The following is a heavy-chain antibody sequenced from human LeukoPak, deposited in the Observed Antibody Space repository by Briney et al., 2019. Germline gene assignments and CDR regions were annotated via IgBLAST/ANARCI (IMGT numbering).Heavy chain of an antibody. CDR3: ARSLNTAMGSFYY. J-gene: IGHJ4*02. D-gene: IGHD5-18*01. CDR2: IYSGGST. V-gene: IGHV3-53*01. Sequence: GGSLRLSCAASGSTVSSNYMSWVRQAPGKGLEWVSVIYSGGSTYYADSVKGRFTISRDNAKNSLYLQMNSLRAEDTAVYYCARSLNTAMGSFYYWGQRTLVTVSS. CDR1: GSTVSSNY.